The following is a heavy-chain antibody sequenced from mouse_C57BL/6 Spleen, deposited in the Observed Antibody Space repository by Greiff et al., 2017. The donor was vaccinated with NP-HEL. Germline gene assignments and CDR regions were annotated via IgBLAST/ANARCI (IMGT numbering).Heavy chain of an antibody. J-gene: IGHJ4*01. D-gene: IGHD2-4*01. CDR2: INPSSGTT. V-gene: IGHV1-4*01. Sequence: QVQLQQSGAELARPGASVKMSCKASGYTFTSYTMHWVKQRPGQGLEWIGYINPSSGTTKYNQKFKDKATLTADKSSSTAYMQLSSLTSEDAAVYYCARAHLYYDYDPPYAMDYWGQGTSVTVSS. CDR1: GYTFTSYT. CDR3: ARAHLYYDYDPPYAMDY.